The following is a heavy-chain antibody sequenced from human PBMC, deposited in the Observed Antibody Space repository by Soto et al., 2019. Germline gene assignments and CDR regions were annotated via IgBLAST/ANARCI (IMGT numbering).Heavy chain of an antibody. CDR1: GFTFSSYA. CDR3: AAYPCSGSSCSFDY. V-gene: IGHV3-23*01. Sequence: PGGSLRISCSASGFTFSSYAMSWVRQAPGKGLEWVSTISANSVNTHFADSAKGRFNNSRDNSRNTLYLQMNSLRADDTAVYYCAAYPCSGSSCSFDYWGQGTLVTVSS. D-gene: IGHD2-2*01. CDR2: ISANSVNT. J-gene: IGHJ4*02.